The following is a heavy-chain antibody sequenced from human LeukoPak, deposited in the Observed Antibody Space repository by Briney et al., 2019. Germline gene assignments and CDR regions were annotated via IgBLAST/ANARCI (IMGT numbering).Heavy chain of an antibody. V-gene: IGHV3-43*02. J-gene: IGHJ4*02. CDR3: AKGQDEVVATIDY. CDR1: GFTFDGHA. CDR2: ISGDGDRT. Sequence: PGGSLRLSCAASGFTFDGHAMHLVRQAPGKGLEWVSVISGDGDRTYYADSVKGRFTISRDNSKNTLYLQMNSLRAEDTAVYYCAKGQDEVVATIDYWGQGTLVTVSS. D-gene: IGHD1-26*01.